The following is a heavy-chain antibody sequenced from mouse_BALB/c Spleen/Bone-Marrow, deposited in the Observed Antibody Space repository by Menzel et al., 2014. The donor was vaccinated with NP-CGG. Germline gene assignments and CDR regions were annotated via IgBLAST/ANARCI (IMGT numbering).Heavy chain of an antibody. D-gene: IGHD2-3*01. CDR2: IWSDGST. V-gene: IGHV2-2*02. J-gene: IGHJ3*01. Sequence: VKLVESGPGLVQPSQRLSITCTVSGFFLTSYGLHWVRQSPGKGLEWLGVIWSDGSTDYNAAFISRLNISKDNSKSQIFFKMNSLQPNDTAIYFCARRDGYLFAYWGQGTLVTVSA. CDR3: ARRDGYLFAY. CDR1: GFFLTSYG.